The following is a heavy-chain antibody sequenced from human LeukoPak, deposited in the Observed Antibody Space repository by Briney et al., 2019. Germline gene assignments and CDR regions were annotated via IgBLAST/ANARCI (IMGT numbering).Heavy chain of an antibody. CDR3: TRQRYSSSSGGDY. V-gene: IGHV3-73*01. Sequence: PGKSLRLSCVGSGFTFSDHAMHWVRQASGKGLEWVGRIRSKANSYATAYAASVKGRFTISRDDSKNTAYLQMNSLKTEDTAVYYCTRQRYSSSSGGDYWGQGTLVTVSS. J-gene: IGHJ4*02. CDR2: IRSKANSYAT. D-gene: IGHD6-6*01. CDR1: GFTFSDHA.